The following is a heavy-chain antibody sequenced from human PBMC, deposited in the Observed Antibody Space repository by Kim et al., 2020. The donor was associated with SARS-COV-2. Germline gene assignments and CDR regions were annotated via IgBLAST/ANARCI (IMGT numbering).Heavy chain of an antibody. CDR2: IYYSGST. CDR1: GGSISSGGYY. J-gene: IGHJ5*02. D-gene: IGHD3-22*01. Sequence: SETLSLTCTVSGGSISSGGYYWSWIRQHPGKGLEWIGYIYYSGSTYYNPSLKSRVTISVDTSKNQFSLKLSSVTAADTAVYYCARGRVYYDNKNLNWFDPWGQGTLVTVSS. CDR3: ARGRVYYDNKNLNWFDP. V-gene: IGHV4-31*03.